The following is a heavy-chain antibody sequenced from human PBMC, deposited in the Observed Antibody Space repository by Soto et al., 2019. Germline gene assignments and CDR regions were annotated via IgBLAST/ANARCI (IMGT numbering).Heavy chain of an antibody. D-gene: IGHD4-17*01. V-gene: IGHV3-30-3*01. J-gene: IGHJ4*02. CDR3: ASTKGHDYGDDY. Sequence: GGSLRLSCAASGFTFSSYAMHWVRQAPGKGLEWVAVISYDGSNKYYADSVKGRITISRDNSKNTLYLQMNSLRAEDTAVYYCASTKGHDYGDDYWGQGTLVTVSS. CDR1: GFTFSSYA. CDR2: ISYDGSNK.